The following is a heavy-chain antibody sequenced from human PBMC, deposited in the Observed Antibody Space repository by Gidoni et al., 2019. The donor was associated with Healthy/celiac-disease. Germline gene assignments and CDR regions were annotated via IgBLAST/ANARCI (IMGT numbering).Heavy chain of an antibody. CDR3: ARVFGQLAYAFDI. V-gene: IGHV3-7*01. Sequence: SWVRQAPGKGLEWVANIKQDGSEKYYVDSVKGRFTISRDNAKNSLYLQMNSLRAEDTAVYYCARVFGQLAYAFDIWGQGTMVTVSS. CDR2: IKQDGSEK. D-gene: IGHD6-6*01. J-gene: IGHJ3*02.